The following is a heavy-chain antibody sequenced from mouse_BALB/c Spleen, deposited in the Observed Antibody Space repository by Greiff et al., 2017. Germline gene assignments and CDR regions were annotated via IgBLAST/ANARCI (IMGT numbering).Heavy chain of an antibody. J-gene: IGHJ3*01. D-gene: IGHD2-1*01. CDR1: GFTFNTNA. V-gene: IGHV10S3*01. CDR2: IRSKSNNYAT. Sequence: EADGGLVQPKGSLKLSCAASGFTFNTNAMNWVRQAPGKGLEWVARIRSKSNNYATYYADSVKDRSTISRDDSQSMLYLQMNNLKTEDTAMYYCVREGDGNYSWFAYWGQGTLVTVSA. CDR3: VREGDGNYSWFAY.